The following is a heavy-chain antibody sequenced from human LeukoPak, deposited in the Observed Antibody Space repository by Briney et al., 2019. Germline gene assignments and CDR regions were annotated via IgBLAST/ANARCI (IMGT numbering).Heavy chain of an antibody. D-gene: IGHD3-16*01. CDR3: ARVRMGDDFNPFDY. CDR2: INGDGSET. J-gene: IGHJ4*02. V-gene: IGHV3-74*01. Sequence: GGSLRLSCAASGFTFSSFWIYWVRHAPGKELVWVSRINGDGSETIYADSVKGRFTISRDNAKNTVYLQMNSLRAEDTAVYYCARVRMGDDFNPFDYWGQGTLVTVSS. CDR1: GFTFSSFW.